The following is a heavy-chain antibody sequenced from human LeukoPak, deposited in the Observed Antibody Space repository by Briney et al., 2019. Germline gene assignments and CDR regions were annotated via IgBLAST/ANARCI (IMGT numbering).Heavy chain of an antibody. Sequence: SETLSLTCTVSGGSLIPYYWSWIRQPPGKGLEWIGYIYHSGTTNYSPPLKGRATLSVDTSKNQISLRLSSVTAADTAVYFCARVDSGTYYMPFDYWGQGSLVTVSS. CDR2: IYHSGTT. D-gene: IGHD1-26*01. V-gene: IGHV4-59*01. CDR1: GGSLIPYY. CDR3: ARVDSGTYYMPFDY. J-gene: IGHJ4*02.